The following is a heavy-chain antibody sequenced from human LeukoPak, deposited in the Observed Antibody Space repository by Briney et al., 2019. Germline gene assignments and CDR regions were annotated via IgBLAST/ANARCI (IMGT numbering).Heavy chain of an antibody. V-gene: IGHV3-21*01. CDR1: GFTFSSYS. Sequence: GGSLRLSCAASGFTFSSYSMNWVRQAPGKGLEWVSSISSSSSYIYYADSVKGRFTISRDNAKNSLYLQMNSLRAEDTAVYYCARGGGSGSNYYYGMDVWGQGTTVTVSS. CDR3: ARGGGSGSNYYYGMDV. CDR2: ISSSSSYI. J-gene: IGHJ6*02. D-gene: IGHD3-10*01.